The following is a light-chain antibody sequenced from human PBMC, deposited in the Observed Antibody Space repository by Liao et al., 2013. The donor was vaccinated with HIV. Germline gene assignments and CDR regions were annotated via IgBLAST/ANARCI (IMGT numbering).Light chain of an antibody. CDR3: QVWDTSTSFV. CDR1: NIGNKL. V-gene: IGLV3-21*01. J-gene: IGLJ1*01. CDR2: QDN. Sequence: SYVLTQPPSVSVAPGKTARMTCGGNNIGNKLVHWYQQKPGQAPVLVIYQDNKRHSGIPERFSGSNSGNTATLTISGTQAMDEADYYCQVWDTSTSFVFGTGTKVTVL.